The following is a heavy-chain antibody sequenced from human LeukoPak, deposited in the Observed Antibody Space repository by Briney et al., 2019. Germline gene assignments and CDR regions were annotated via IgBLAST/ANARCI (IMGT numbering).Heavy chain of an antibody. J-gene: IGHJ6*02. Sequence: SVKVSCKASGYIFTDYGISWVRQAPGQGLEWMGGIIPIFGTANYAQKFQGRVTITADESTSTAYMELSSLRSEDTAVYYCARGKYSSSWRRYYYYGMDVWGQGTTVTVSS. CDR3: ARGKYSSSWRRYYYYGMDV. CDR1: GYIFTDYG. V-gene: IGHV1-69*13. CDR2: IIPIFGTA. D-gene: IGHD6-13*01.